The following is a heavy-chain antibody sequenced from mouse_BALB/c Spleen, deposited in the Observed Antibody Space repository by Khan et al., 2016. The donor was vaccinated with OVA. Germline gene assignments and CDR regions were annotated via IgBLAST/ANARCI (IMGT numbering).Heavy chain of an antibody. J-gene: IGHJ3*01. Sequence: EVELVESGGGLVKPGGSLKLSCAASGFTFSNYAMSWVRQSPETRLEWVASISSGDSTYYPDSVKGRFTISRDNARNILYLQMSSLRSEDTAMYYCARDYWFAYGGQGTLVTVSA. V-gene: IGHV5-6-5*01. CDR3: ARDYWFAY. CDR1: GFTFSNYA. CDR2: ISSGDST.